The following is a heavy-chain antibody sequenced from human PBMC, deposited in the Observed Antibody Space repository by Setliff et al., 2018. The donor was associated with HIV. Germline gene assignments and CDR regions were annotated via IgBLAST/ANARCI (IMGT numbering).Heavy chain of an antibody. CDR1: GLTFNRYW. Sequence: GGSLRLSCVASGLTFNRYWMTWVRQAPGKGLEWVSGISGSGDSTFYAHSVKGRFTVSRDNAQNTLYLQMSSLRVEDTAVYYCARSVPDSAYRPTDYWGQGTQVTVSS. J-gene: IGHJ4*02. CDR2: ISGSGDST. CDR3: ARSVPDSAYRPTDY. D-gene: IGHD3-22*01. V-gene: IGHV3-23*01.